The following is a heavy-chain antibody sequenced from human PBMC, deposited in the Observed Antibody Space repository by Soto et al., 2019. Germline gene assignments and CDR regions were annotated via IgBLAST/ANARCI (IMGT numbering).Heavy chain of an antibody. D-gene: IGHD3-3*01. CDR3: ARSDFWSGPTTGALVY. J-gene: IGHJ4*02. V-gene: IGHV4-59*01. CDR2: IYYTGTS. CDR1: GGSINNYY. Sequence: PSETLSLTCTVSGGSINNYYWSWIRQPPGKGLEWIGNIYYTGTSAYSPSLKSRVTMSVDTSKRQFSLKLSSVTAADTAMYYCARSDFWSGPTTGALVYWGQGSLVTVSS.